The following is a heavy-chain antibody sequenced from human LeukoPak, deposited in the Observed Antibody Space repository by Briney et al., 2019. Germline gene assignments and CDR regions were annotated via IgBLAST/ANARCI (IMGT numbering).Heavy chain of an antibody. D-gene: IGHD2-21*02. V-gene: IGHV4-39*07. J-gene: IGHJ3*01. CDR1: GGSISSSSYY. Sequence: PSETLSLTCTVSGGSISSSSYYWGWIRQPPGKGLEWIGSIYYSGSTYYNPSLKSRVTISVDTSKNQFSLKLNSVTAADTAVYYCARSGGDLDAFHVWGQGTMVTVSS. CDR3: ARSGGDLDAFHV. CDR2: IYYSGST.